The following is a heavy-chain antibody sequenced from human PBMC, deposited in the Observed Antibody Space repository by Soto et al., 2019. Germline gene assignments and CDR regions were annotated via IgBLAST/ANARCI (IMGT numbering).Heavy chain of an antibody. V-gene: IGHV4-34*01. Sequence: PSETLSLTCAFYGGSFRGYYWTWIRQPPGTGLEWIGEINHSGSTNYNPSLKSRVTISVDTSKNQFSLKLTSVTAADTAVYYCARDKITGLFDYWGQGTLVTSPQ. CDR3: ARDKITGLFDY. CDR2: INHSGST. J-gene: IGHJ4*02. CDR1: GGSFRGYY. D-gene: IGHD2-8*02.